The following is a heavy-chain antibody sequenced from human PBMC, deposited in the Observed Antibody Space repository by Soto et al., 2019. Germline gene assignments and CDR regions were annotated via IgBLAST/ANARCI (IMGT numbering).Heavy chain of an antibody. Sequence: QVQLVQSGAEVKKPGSSVKVSCQASGGTFSIYSINWVRHARGQGLEWMGGIIPMFGAPNYAQKFQGRVTMTADETPSTAQMDLSSLTSADTAVYFCARAFRQWLEKAGFDYWGQGTRVTVSS. CDR3: ARAFRQWLEKAGFDY. CDR2: IIPMFGAP. J-gene: IGHJ4*02. V-gene: IGHV1-69*01. D-gene: IGHD6-19*01. CDR1: GGTFSIYS.